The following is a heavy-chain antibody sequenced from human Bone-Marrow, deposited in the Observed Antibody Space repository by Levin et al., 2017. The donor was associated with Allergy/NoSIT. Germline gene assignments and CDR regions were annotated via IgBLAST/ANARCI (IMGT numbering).Heavy chain of an antibody. J-gene: IGHJ4*02. CDR1: GGSFSGYY. Sequence: SQTLSLTCAVYGGSFSGYYWSWIRQPPGMGLEWIGEINHSGSTNYNPSLKSRVTISVDTSKNQFSLKLSSVTAADTAVYYCARVSLRYKAVTTFDYWGQGTLVTVSS. CDR3: ARVSLRYKAVTTFDY. CDR2: INHSGST. D-gene: IGHD4-17*01. V-gene: IGHV4-34*01.